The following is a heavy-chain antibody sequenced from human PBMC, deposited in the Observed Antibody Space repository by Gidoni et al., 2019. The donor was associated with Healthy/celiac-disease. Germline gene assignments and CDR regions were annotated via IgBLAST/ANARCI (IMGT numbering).Heavy chain of an antibody. Sequence: QVQLQQWGAGLLKPSETLSLTCAVYGGSFSGYYWSWIRPPPGKGLEWIGEINHSGSTTYNPSLKRRVPISVDTSKNQFSLKLSSVTAADTAVYYCARAYSSGWYRAEYWGQGTLVTVSS. D-gene: IGHD6-19*01. V-gene: IGHV4-34*01. J-gene: IGHJ4*02. CDR2: INHSGST. CDR1: GGSFSGYY. CDR3: ARAYSSGWYRAEY.